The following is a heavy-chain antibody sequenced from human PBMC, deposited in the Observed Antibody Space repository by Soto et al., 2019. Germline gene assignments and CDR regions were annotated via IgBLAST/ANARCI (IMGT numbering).Heavy chain of an antibody. Sequence: QVQLVESGGGVVQPGRSLRLSCAASGFTFSSYAMHWVRQAPGKGLEWVAVISYDGSNKYYADSVKGRFTISRDNSKNTLYLKMNSLSAEHTAVYYCASTFGIAVAGTDWDFDLWGSGTLVTVSS. V-gene: IGHV3-30-3*01. CDR2: ISYDGSNK. J-gene: IGHJ2*01. CDR1: GFTFSSYA. CDR3: ASTFGIAVAGTDWDFDL. D-gene: IGHD6-19*01.